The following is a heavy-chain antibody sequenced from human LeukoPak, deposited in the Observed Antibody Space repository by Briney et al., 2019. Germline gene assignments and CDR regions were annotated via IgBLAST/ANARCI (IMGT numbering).Heavy chain of an antibody. CDR3: AKGQGLLWFGELLLDY. Sequence: AGGSLRLSCAASGFTFSSYGMHWVRQAPGKGLEWVAFIRYDGSNKYYADSVKGRFTISRDNSKNTLYLQMNSLRAEDTAVYCCAKGQGLLWFGELLLDYWGQGTLVTVSS. J-gene: IGHJ4*02. CDR1: GFTFSSYG. CDR2: IRYDGSNK. D-gene: IGHD3-10*01. V-gene: IGHV3-30*02.